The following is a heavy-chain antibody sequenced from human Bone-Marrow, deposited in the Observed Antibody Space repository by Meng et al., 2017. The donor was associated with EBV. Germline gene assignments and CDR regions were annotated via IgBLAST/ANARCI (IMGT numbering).Heavy chain of an antibody. V-gene: IGHV1-69*01. D-gene: IGHD3-10*01. CDR1: GGSFRSDA. CDR2: LIPMSDAP. Sequence: QVQVVQSGVEVKKPGSSVKVSCKTSGGSFRSDAISWVRQAPGQGLEWMGGLIPMSDAPHYAQKFQGRVTITADESTSTHYMDLSGLRSEDTAVYYCASESGRGFTPDYWGQGTLVTVSS. J-gene: IGHJ4*02. CDR3: ASESGRGFTPDY.